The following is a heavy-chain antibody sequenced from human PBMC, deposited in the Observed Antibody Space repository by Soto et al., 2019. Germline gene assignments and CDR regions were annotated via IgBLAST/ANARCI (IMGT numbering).Heavy chain of an antibody. D-gene: IGHD3-10*01. CDR1: GYRFTSYL. Sequence: PXEPLQISCKGCGYRFTSYLIGWVRPMAWEGLEWIGIMSPGGSDTRYSPSLKCQITTSAAKSTSTAYLQWSSLKASDTAMYYRDTGGFRSVRGVLSSYYYYGMDVWGQGTTVTVSS. J-gene: IGHJ6*02. V-gene: IGHV5-51*03. CDR2: MSPGGSDT. CDR3: DTGGFRSVRGVLSSYYYYGMDV.